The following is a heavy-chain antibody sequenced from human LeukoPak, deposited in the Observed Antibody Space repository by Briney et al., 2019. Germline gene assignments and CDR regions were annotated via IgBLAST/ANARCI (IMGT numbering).Heavy chain of an antibody. CDR2: IKQDGSEK. Sequence: GGSLRLSCAASGFTFSSYWMSWVRQAPGKGLEWVANIKQDGSEKYYADSVKGRYTISRDNAKNSLYLQMNSLRAEDTAVYYCARAGSPDAFDIWGQGTMVTVSS. CDR1: GFTFSSYW. J-gene: IGHJ3*02. CDR3: ARAGSPDAFDI. V-gene: IGHV3-7*03.